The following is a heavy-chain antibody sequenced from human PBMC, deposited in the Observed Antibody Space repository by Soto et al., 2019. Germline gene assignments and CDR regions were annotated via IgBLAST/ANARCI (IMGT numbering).Heavy chain of an antibody. CDR3: ARDLMSYMWELPDDFDI. CDR2: ISSSGSTI. Sequence: EVQLVESGGGLVQPGGSLRLSCAASGFTFSSYEMNWVRQAPGKGLEWVSYISSSGSTIYYADSVKGRFTISRDNAKNSLYLQMNSLRAEDTAVYYCARDLMSYMWELPDDFDIWGQGTMVTVSS. V-gene: IGHV3-48*03. D-gene: IGHD1-26*01. J-gene: IGHJ3*02. CDR1: GFTFSSYE.